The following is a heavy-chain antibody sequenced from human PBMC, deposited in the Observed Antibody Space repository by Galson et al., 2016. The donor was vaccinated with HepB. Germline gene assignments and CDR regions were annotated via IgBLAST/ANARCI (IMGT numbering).Heavy chain of an antibody. CDR1: GFTFSSYG. CDR3: ARDGDDPSYTIDF. D-gene: IGHD5-24*01. CDR2: ISYDGNKK. J-gene: IGHJ4*02. V-gene: IGHV3-30*03. Sequence: SLRLSCAASGFTFSSYGMHWVRQAPGKGLEWVAVISYDGNKKYYAASVNGRFTIARDNSENTLYLQMHSLRAEDTAAYYCARDGDDPSYTIDFWGQGTLVSVSS.